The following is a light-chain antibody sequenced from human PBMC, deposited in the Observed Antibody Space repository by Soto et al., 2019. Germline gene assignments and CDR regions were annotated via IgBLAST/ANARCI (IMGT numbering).Light chain of an antibody. Sequence: QSARTQPASVSGSPGQSITISCTGTSSDVGSYNLVSWYQQHPGKAPKLMIYEVSKRPSGVSNRFSGSKSGNTASLTISGLQAEDEADYYCCSYAGSSTAWVFGGGTKLTVL. V-gene: IGLV2-23*02. CDR3: CSYAGSSTAWV. CDR1: SSDVGSYNL. J-gene: IGLJ3*02. CDR2: EVS.